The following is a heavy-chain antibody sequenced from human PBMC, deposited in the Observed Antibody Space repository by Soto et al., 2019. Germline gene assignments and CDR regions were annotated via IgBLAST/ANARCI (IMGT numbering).Heavy chain of an antibody. V-gene: IGHV1-3*01. D-gene: IGHD3-10*01. CDR2: INAGNGRE. CDR3: ARGGGWVGEASFDS. J-gene: IGHJ4*02. CDR1: GYTFTSYT. Sequence: QVQLEQSGAEVKKPGASVKVSCKTSGYTFTSYTLHWVRQAPGQGLEWMGWINAGNGREKYSQRFQDRVSLSTDKPATPAYMELRSLRSKDTAVYYWARGGGWVGEASFDSWGQGTQVTVSS.